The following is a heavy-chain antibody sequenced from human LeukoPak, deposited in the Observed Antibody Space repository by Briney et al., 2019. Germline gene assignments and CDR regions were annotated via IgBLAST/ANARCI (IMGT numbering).Heavy chain of an antibody. D-gene: IGHD3-10*01. CDR2: IKSKADGETT. Sequence: GGSLRLSCAASGFTFTHAWMTWVRQGPGKGLEWVGRIKSKADGETTDYAAPVKGRFFMSRDDSKATLYLQMNYLETEDIAVYYCTTDLGITMIRGVIFSWGQGTLVTVSS. CDR1: GFTFTHAW. CDR3: TTDLGITMIRGVIFS. V-gene: IGHV3-15*01. J-gene: IGHJ5*02.